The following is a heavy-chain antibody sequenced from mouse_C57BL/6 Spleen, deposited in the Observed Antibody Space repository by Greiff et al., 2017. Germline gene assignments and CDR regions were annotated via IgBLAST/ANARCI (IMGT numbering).Heavy chain of an antibody. V-gene: IGHV1-15*01. Sequence: VQLQQSGAELVRPGASVTLSCKASGYTFTDYEMHWVKQTPVHGLEWIGAIDPETGGTAYNQKFKGKATLTADKSSSTAYMALRSLTSEDSAVYYCIGMITPSAYWGQGTLVTVSA. CDR2: IDPETGGT. CDR3: IGMITPSAY. D-gene: IGHD2-4*01. J-gene: IGHJ3*01. CDR1: GYTFTDYE.